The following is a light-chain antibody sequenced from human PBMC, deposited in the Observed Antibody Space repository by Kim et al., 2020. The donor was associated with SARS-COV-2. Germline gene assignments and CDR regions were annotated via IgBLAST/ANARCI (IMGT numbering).Light chain of an antibody. CDR3: QQYYSYPIT. V-gene: IGKV1-16*02. J-gene: IGKJ5*01. CDR2: AAS. Sequence: ASLVVTVPLTFRASQGISQYLALFRQKPGNAPESLIYAASSLESGVPSKFSGHGSGTDFTLTITGLQPEDSATYFCQQYYSYPITFGQGTRLEIK. CDR1: QGISQY.